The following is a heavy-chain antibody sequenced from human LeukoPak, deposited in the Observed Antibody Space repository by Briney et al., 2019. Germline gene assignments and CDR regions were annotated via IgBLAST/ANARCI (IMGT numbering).Heavy chain of an antibody. CDR1: GFIFNNYD. J-gene: IGHJ4*02. CDR2: ISRDGKRQ. D-gene: IGHD2-21*02. V-gene: IGHV3-30*03. CDR3: ARDRLNRAYCGNDCYSAAFDY. Sequence: GGSLRLSCATSGFIFNNYDPHWVRQAPGKGLEWLATISRDGKRQFYTDSVKGRFTISRDDSRNTLYLQMNSLRPEDTAVYYCARDRLNRAYCGNDCYSAAFDYWGRGTLVTVSS.